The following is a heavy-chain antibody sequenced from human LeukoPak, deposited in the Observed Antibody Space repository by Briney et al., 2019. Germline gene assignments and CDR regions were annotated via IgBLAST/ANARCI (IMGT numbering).Heavy chain of an antibody. CDR2: IKQDGSEE. CDR1: GFTFSSYW. CDR3: ARGIAGAGTAVLDY. Sequence: GGSLRLSCAVSGFTFSSYWMSWVRQAPGKGLEWVANIKQDGSEEYYVDSVKGRFTISRDNAKNSLYLQMNSLRAEDTAVYYCARGIAGAGTAVLDYWGQGTLVIVSS. V-gene: IGHV3-7*01. J-gene: IGHJ4*02. D-gene: IGHD6-13*01.